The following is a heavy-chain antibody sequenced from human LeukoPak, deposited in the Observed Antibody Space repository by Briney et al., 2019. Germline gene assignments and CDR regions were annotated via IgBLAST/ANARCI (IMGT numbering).Heavy chain of an antibody. CDR1: GGSFSGYH. CDR2: INHSGST. J-gene: IGHJ4*02. Sequence: PSETLSLTCAVHGGSFSGYHWNWIRQSPGKGLEWIGEINHSGSTNYNPSLKSRVTISVDTSKNQFSLRLSSVTAADTAVYYCARVPSTYCTNGVCQTKQQLARNYYFDYWGQGTLVTVSS. D-gene: IGHD2-8*01. V-gene: IGHV4-34*01. CDR3: ARVPSTYCTNGVCQTKQQLARNYYFDY.